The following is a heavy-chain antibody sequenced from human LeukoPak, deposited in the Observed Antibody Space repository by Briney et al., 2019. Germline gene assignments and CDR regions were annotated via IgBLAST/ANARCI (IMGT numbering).Heavy chain of an antibody. CDR3: ARNYCTGGVCYVPGWFDP. Sequence: PSETLSLTCTVSGGSISSYYWSWIRPPAGKGLEWIGRIYTSGSTNYNPSLKSRVTMSVDTSKNQFSLKLSSVTAADTAVYYCARNYCTGGVCYVPGWFDPWGQGTLVTVSS. J-gene: IGHJ5*02. D-gene: IGHD2-8*02. CDR2: IYTSGST. V-gene: IGHV4-4*07. CDR1: GGSISSYY.